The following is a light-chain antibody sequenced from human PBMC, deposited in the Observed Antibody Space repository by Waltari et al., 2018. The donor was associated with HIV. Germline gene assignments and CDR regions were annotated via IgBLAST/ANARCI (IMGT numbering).Light chain of an antibody. J-gene: IGLJ3*02. Sequence: QSALTQPASVSGSPGQSINISCTGTSSDVDGYHFDSWYQQNPGKAPKLIIFDVFKRPSGVSVRFSGSKSGNTASLTISGLQSEDEADYYCCSYAGSRTWVFGGGTKVTVL. CDR2: DVF. V-gene: IGLV2-23*02. CDR3: CSYAGSRTWV. CDR1: SSDVDGYHF.